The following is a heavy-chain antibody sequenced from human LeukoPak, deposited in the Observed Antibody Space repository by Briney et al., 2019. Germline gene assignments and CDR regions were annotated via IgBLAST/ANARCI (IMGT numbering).Heavy chain of an antibody. CDR1: GFTSSSYG. CDR3: AKAKDSSGYYPYY. V-gene: IGHV3-30*18. D-gene: IGHD3-22*01. Sequence: GGSLRLSCAASGFTSSSYGMHWVRQAPGKGLEWVAVISYDGSNKYYADSVKGRFTISRDNSKNTLYLQMNSLRAEDTAVYYCAKAKDSSGYYPYYWGQGTLVTVSS. CDR2: ISYDGSNK. J-gene: IGHJ4*02.